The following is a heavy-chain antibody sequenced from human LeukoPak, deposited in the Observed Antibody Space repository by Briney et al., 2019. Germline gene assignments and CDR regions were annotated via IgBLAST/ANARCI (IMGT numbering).Heavy chain of an antibody. D-gene: IGHD6-13*01. Sequence: PGGSLRLSCAASGFSVSSNYMNWVRQAPGKGLDWVSVIYSGGRTYYTDSVKGRFTISRDNSKNTLYLQMNSLRAEDTTVYYRARGDRAAAAFDSWGQGTLVTVSS. CDR2: IYSGGRT. CDR3: ARGDRAAAAFDS. J-gene: IGHJ4*02. V-gene: IGHV3-53*01. CDR1: GFSVSSNY.